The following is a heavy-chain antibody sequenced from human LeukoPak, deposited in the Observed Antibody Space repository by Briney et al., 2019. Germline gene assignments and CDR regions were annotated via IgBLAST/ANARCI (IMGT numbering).Heavy chain of an antibody. CDR2: IYYSGST. D-gene: IGHD6-19*01. CDR1: GGSISSSSYY. J-gene: IGHJ4*02. Sequence: SETLSLTCTVSGGSISSSSYYWGWIRQPPGKGLEWIGSIYYSGSTYYNPSLKSRVTISVDTSKNQFSLKLSSVTAADTAVYYCARRRKAVAGIDYWGQGTLVTVSS. V-gene: IGHV4-39*01. CDR3: ARRRKAVAGIDY.